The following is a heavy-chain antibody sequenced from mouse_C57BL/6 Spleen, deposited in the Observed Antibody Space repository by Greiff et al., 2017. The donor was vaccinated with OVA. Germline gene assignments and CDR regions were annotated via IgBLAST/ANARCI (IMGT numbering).Heavy chain of an antibody. CDR3: ASDLILRSNWYFDV. CDR2: ISDGGSYT. D-gene: IGHD1-1*01. Sequence: EVKLVESGGGLVKPGGSLKLSCAASGFTFSSYAMSWVRQTPEKRLEWVATISDGGSYTYYPDNVKGRFTISRDNAKNNLYLQMSHLKSEDTAMYYCASDLILRSNWYFDVWGTGTTVTVSS. CDR1: GFTFSSYA. J-gene: IGHJ1*03. V-gene: IGHV5-4*03.